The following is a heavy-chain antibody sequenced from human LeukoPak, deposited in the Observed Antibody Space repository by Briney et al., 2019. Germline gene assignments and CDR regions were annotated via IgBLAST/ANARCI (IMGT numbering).Heavy chain of an antibody. Sequence: GASVKVSCKASGYTFTSYDINWVRQATGQGLEWMGWMNPNSGNTGYAQKFQGRVTITRNTSISTAYMELSSLRSEDTAVYYCARGLAYSSGGMVWGGNYYYYYMDVWGKGTTVTVSS. D-gene: IGHD6-19*01. CDR1: GYTFTSYD. CDR3: ARGLAYSSGGMVWGGNYYYYYMDV. V-gene: IGHV1-8*03. J-gene: IGHJ6*03. CDR2: MNPNSGNT.